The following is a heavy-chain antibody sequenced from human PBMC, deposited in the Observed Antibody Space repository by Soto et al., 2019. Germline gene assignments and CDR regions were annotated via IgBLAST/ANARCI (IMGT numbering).Heavy chain of an antibody. V-gene: IGHV3-21*04. J-gene: IGHJ6*02. D-gene: IGHD3-3*01. Sequence: GGSLRLSCAPSGFTFSSYNMNWVRQAPGKGLEWVSSISSSSSYIYYADSVKGRFTISRDNAKNSLYLQMNSLRAEDTAMYYCARQASTIFGVVKDYYYYYGMDVWGQGTTVTVSS. CDR1: GFTFSSYN. CDR3: ARQASTIFGVVKDYYYYYGMDV. CDR2: ISSSSSYI.